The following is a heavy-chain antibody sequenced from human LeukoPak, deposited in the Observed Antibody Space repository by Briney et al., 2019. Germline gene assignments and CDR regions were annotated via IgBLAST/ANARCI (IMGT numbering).Heavy chain of an antibody. D-gene: IGHD3-10*01. V-gene: IGHV4-34*01. CDR2: INDSGIT. CDR3: ARGSWYYASGSGYDGGWYYFDH. Sequence: SETLSLTCAVYGGSFNGYYWTCIRQAPGKGLEWIGQINDSGITSYNPSLKSRVTISVGTSKNRFSLEVHSVTAADTAVYYCARGSWYYASGSGYDGGWYYFDHWGQGTLATVSS. J-gene: IGHJ4*02. CDR1: GGSFNGYY.